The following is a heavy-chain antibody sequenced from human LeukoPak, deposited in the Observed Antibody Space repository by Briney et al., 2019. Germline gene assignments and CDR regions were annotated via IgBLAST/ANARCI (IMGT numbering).Heavy chain of an antibody. Sequence: GGSLRLSCAASGFIFSNAWMNWVRQAPGKGLEWVGRIKSKKDGGTTDYAAAVKGRFTISRDNARHTLYLQMNSLRAEDTAVYYCARASTTVPNLLDYWGQGTLVTVSS. CDR2: IKSKKDGGTT. CDR3: ARASTTVPNLLDY. V-gene: IGHV3-15*05. J-gene: IGHJ4*02. CDR1: GFIFSNAW. D-gene: IGHD4-17*01.